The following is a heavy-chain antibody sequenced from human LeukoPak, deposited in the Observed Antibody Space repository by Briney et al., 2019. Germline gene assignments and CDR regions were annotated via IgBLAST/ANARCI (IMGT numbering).Heavy chain of an antibody. CDR1: GFTFTYAW. CDR2: IKSNPDGGTA. V-gene: IGHV3-15*01. CDR3: STAVNGSYFD. J-gene: IGHJ1*01. Sequence: PGGSLRLSCAASGFTFTYAWMTWVRQAPGKGLEGVGRIKSNPDGGTAEYAAPVKGRFTISRDDSRNTLYLQMNNLEIDDTAVYFCSTAVNGSYFDWGQGTLVIVSS. D-gene: IGHD1-26*01.